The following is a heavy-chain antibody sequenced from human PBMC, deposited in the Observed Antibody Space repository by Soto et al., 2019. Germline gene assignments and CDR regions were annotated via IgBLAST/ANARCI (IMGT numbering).Heavy chain of an antibody. CDR3: AKDHLQTGHAPEDSFDN. J-gene: IGHJ3*02. CDR1: GFTFSSYA. V-gene: IGHV3-23*01. Sequence: GGSLRLSCAASGFTFSSYAMSWVRQAPGKGLEWVSAISGSGGSTYYADSVKGRFTISRDNAKNTLYLQMNSLRAEDTVVDYGAKDHLQTGHAPEDSFDNWGQGTMVTVSS. D-gene: IGHD1-1*01. CDR2: ISGSGGST.